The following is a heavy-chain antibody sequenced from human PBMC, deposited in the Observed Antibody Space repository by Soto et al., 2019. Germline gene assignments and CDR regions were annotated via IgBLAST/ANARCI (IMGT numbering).Heavy chain of an antibody. CDR1: GGSFSGYY. V-gene: IGHV4-34*01. D-gene: IGHD2-8*01. Sequence: SETLSLTCAVYGGSFSGYYWSWIRQPPGKGLEWIGEINHSGSTNYNPSLKSRVTISVDTSKNQFSLKLSSVTAADTAVYYCARSGMVYYYYYYMXVWGKGTTVTVSS. CDR3: ARSGMVYYYYYYMXV. CDR2: INHSGST. J-gene: IGHJ6*03.